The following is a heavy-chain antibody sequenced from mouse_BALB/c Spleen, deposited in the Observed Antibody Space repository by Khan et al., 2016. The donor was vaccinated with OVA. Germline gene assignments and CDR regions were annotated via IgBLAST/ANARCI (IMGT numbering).Heavy chain of an antibody. J-gene: IGHJ3*01. CDR3: ARREKYGYDPSWFAY. V-gene: IGHV1-61*01. Sequence: QVQLKESGAELVRPGASVKLSCKASGYTFTSYWMNWVKQRPGQGLEWIGMIDPSDSETHYNQIFKDKATLTVDTSSSTAYMQLSSLTSEDSAVYYCARREKYGYDPSWFAYWGQGTLVTVSA. CDR2: IDPSDSET. D-gene: IGHD2-2*01. CDR1: GYTFTSYW.